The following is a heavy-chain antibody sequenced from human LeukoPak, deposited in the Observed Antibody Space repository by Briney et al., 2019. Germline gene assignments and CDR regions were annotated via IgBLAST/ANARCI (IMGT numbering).Heavy chain of an antibody. Sequence: GASVKVSCKASGYTFTSYGISWVRQAPGQGLEWMGRISAYNGNTNYAQKVQDRVTMTTDTSTSTAYMEIRNLTSDDTAVYYCARDSADCSGGSCYSAEYFQHWGQGTLVTVSS. CDR1: GYTFTSYG. CDR3: ARDSADCSGGSCYSAEYFQH. CDR2: ISAYNGNT. D-gene: IGHD2-15*01. V-gene: IGHV1-18*01. J-gene: IGHJ1*01.